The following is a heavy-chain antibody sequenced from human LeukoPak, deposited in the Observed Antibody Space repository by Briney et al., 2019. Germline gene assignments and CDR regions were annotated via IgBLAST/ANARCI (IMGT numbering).Heavy chain of an antibody. J-gene: IGHJ4*02. D-gene: IGHD3-10*01. CDR2: ISGSGGST. V-gene: IGHV3-23*01. Sequence: GGSLRLSCAASGFIFSSYAMSWVRQAPGKGLEWVSAISGSGGSTYYADSVKGRFTISRDNSKNTLYLQMNSLRAEDTAVYYCARGTWFGELSVDYWGQGTLVTVSS. CDR1: GFIFSSYA. CDR3: ARGTWFGELSVDY.